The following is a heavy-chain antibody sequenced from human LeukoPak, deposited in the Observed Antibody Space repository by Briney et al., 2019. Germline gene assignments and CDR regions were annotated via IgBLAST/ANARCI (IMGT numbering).Heavy chain of an antibody. J-gene: IGHJ3*02. CDR3: ARDQKTTVTTAAFDI. Sequence: GGSLRLSCAASGFTFSNYYMSWIRQAPGKGLKWVSYISSSGSTIYYADSVKGRFTISRDNAKNSLYLQMNSLRAEDTAVYYCARDQKTTVTTAAFDIWGQGTMVTVSS. V-gene: IGHV3-11*01. CDR1: GFTFSNYY. D-gene: IGHD4-17*01. CDR2: ISSSGSTI.